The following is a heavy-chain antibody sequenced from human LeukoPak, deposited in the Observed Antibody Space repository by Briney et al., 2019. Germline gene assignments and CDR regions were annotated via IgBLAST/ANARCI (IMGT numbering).Heavy chain of an antibody. CDR2: IQYSGST. CDR3: ARYYDSSGYWSTPHFDY. D-gene: IGHD3-22*01. Sequence: SETLSLTCTVSGGSISSGGYYWSWIRQPPGKGLQYIGYIQYSGSTNYNSSLKSRVTISVDTSKNQFSLKLSSVTAADTAVYYCARYYDSSGYWSTPHFDYWGQGTLVTVSS. CDR1: GGSISSGGYY. V-gene: IGHV4-61*08. J-gene: IGHJ4*02.